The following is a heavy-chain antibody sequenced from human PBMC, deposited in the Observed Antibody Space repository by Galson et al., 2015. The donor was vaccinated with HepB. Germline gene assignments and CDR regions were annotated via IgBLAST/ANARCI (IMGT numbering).Heavy chain of an antibody. Sequence: QSGAAVKKPGDSLKVSCTASGYTFPSYAMHWVRQASGHRLEWMGWINAGNDNTKYSQKFQGRVTITRDTSASTAYMEQSSLRSEYTAVYYCARGPPSSYSLFDYLGQGTLVTVSS. CDR1: GYTFPSYA. CDR3: ARGPPSSYSLFDY. J-gene: IGHJ4*02. CDR2: INAGNDNT. D-gene: IGHD6-13*01. V-gene: IGHV1-3*01.